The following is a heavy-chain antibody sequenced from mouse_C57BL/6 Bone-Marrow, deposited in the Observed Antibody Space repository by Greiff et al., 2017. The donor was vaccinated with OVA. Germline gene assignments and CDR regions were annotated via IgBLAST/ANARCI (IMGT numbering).Heavy chain of an antibody. J-gene: IGHJ4*01. CDR1: GFSFNTYA. CDR2: IRSKSNNSAT. D-gene: IGHD1-1*01. Sequence: DVKLVESGGGLVQPKGSLKLSCAASGFSFNTYAMNWVRQAPGKGLEWVARIRSKSNNSATYYADSVKDRFTISRADSESMLYLQMNNMKTEDTAMDYCVRAVADYYAMDYWGQGTSVTVSS. CDR3: VRAVADYYAMDY. V-gene: IGHV10-1*01.